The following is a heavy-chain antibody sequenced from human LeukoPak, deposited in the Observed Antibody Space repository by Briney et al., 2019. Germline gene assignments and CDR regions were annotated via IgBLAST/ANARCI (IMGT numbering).Heavy chain of an antibody. CDR1: GFTFSSYA. V-gene: IGHV3-23*01. Sequence: PGGSLRLSCAASGFTFSSYAMSWVRQAPGKGLEWVSAISGSGGSTYYADSVKGRFTISRDNSKNTLYLQMNSLRAEDTALYYCARVYSGSYSADYWGQGTLVTVSS. CDR3: ARVYSGSYSADY. CDR2: ISGSGGST. D-gene: IGHD1-26*01. J-gene: IGHJ4*02.